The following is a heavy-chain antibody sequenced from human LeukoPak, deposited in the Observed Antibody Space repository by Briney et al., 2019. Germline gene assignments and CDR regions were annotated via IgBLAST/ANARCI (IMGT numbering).Heavy chain of an antibody. CDR3: ARLTDAFDI. CDR2: INHSGST. Sequence: SETLSLTCAVYGGSFSGYYWSWIRQPPGKGLEWIGEINHSGSTNYNPSLKSRVTISVDTSKNQFSLKLSSVTAADTAVYYRARLTDAFDIWGQGTMVTVPS. V-gene: IGHV4-34*01. J-gene: IGHJ3*02. CDR1: GGSFSGYY.